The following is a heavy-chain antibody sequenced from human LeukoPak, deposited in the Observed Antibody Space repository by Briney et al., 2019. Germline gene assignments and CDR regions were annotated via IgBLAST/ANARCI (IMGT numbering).Heavy chain of an antibody. CDR1: GFTFSSYA. J-gene: IGHJ4*02. CDR2: ISGSGRDT. Sequence: GGSLRLSCAASGFTFSSYAVSWVRQAPGKGLEWVSSISGSGRDTYYADTVKGRFTISRDNSKNTLFLQMNSLRAEDTAVYYCAKVSWGELLSDDFDYWGQGTLVTVSS. CDR3: AKVSWGELLSDDFDY. V-gene: IGHV3-23*01. D-gene: IGHD1-26*01.